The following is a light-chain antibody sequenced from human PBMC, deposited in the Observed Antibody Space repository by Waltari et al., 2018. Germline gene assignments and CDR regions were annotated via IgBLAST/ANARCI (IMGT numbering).Light chain of an antibody. CDR1: QGIRND. Sequence: AIQMTQSPSSLSASVGDRVNITCRASQGIRNDLGWYQQKPGDAPKLLIYTASTLQSGVPSRFSGSGSGTDFTLTITSLQPEDFATYFCLQDYSYPRTFGQGTKVEIK. CDR2: TAS. V-gene: IGKV1-6*01. CDR3: LQDYSYPRT. J-gene: IGKJ1*01.